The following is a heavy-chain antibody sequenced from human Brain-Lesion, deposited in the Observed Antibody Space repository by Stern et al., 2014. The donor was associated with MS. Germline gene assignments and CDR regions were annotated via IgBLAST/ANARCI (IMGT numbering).Heavy chain of an antibody. CDR1: GFNLSSYA. Sequence: EVQLVQSEGGLVKPGGSLRLSCAASGFNLSSYAMNWVRQAPGKGLEWVSSISSSSTYMYHADSVKGRFTISRDNAKNSLYLQMKSLRAEDTGVYYCASSIVVVPAAENKGFDPWGQGTLVTVSS. J-gene: IGHJ5*02. CDR3: ASSIVVVPAAENKGFDP. V-gene: IGHV3-21*01. D-gene: IGHD2-2*01. CDR2: ISSSSTYM.